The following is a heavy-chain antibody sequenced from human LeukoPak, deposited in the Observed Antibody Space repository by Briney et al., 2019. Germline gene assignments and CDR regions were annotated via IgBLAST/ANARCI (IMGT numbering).Heavy chain of an antibody. CDR3: ARATIVPAAINWFDP. D-gene: IGHD2-2*02. J-gene: IGHJ5*02. CDR1: GGSISSGVYY. V-gene: IGHV4-30-4*01. Sequence: RPSETLSLPCTVSGGSISSGVYYWSWIRPPPGKGLEWIGHIYHSENTYYNPSLKSRVTVSVDTSKNQFSLKLSSVTAADTAVYYCARATIVPAAINWFDPWGQGTLVTVSS. CDR2: IYHSENT.